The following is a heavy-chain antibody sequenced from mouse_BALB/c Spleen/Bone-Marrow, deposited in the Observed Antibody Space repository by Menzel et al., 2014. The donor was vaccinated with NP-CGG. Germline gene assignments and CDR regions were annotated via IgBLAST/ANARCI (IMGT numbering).Heavy chain of an antibody. CDR1: GYAFSSSW. Sequence: QDQLQQSGPELVKPGASVKISCKASGYAFSSSWMNWVKQRPGQGLEWIGRIYPGDGDTNYNGKFKGKATLTADKSSSTAYMQLSSLTSVDSAVYFCVRGGNYRFDYWGQGTTLTVSS. D-gene: IGHD2-1*01. J-gene: IGHJ2*01. V-gene: IGHV1-82*01. CDR2: IYPGDGDT. CDR3: VRGGNYRFDY.